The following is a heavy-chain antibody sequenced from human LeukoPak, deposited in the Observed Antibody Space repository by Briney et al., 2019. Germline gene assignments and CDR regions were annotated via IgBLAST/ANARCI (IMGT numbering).Heavy chain of an antibody. CDR3: ARARKGVDDPFVH. CDR2: IYYSGST. CDR1: GGSVSSGNYY. D-gene: IGHD2-8*01. V-gene: IGHV4-61*01. J-gene: IGHJ4*02. Sequence: SETLSLTCTVSGGSVSSGNYYWSWIRQPPGKGLDWIGDIYYSGSTNYNPSLKSRLTISVDTSKNQFSLKLTSVTAADTAVYHCARARKGVDDPFVHWPRETLDTVSS.